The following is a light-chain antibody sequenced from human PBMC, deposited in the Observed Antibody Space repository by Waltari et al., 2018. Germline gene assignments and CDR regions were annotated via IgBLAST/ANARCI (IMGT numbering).Light chain of an antibody. Sequence: QSVLTQPPSVSGTPGQRVTISCSGGSSNIGSNTVNWYPQFEGTAPRLFIYSNDQRPPGVPNRFSGSKSGTSASLAISGLQSEDEADYYCTSWDGGLNGWVFGGGTKLTVL. CDR2: SND. CDR1: SSNIGSNT. V-gene: IGLV1-44*01. J-gene: IGLJ3*02. CDR3: TSWDGGLNGWV.